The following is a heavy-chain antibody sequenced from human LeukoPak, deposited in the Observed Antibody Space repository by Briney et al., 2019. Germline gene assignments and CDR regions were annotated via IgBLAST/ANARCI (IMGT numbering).Heavy chain of an antibody. D-gene: IGHD2-21*01. J-gene: IGHJ4*02. CDR2: IYYSGST. CDR1: GGSISSYH. Sequence: SETLSLTCTVSGGSISSYHWSWIRQPPGKGLEWIGYIYYSGSTNYNPSLKSRVTISVDTSKNQFSLKLSSVTAADTAVYYCARGVVIAPQTFGYWGQGTLVTVSS. CDR3: ARGVVIAPQTFGY. V-gene: IGHV4-59*01.